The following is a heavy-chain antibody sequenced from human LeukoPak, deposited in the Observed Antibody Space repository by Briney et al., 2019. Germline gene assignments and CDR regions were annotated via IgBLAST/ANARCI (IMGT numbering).Heavy chain of an antibody. CDR3: ARDPVVVAAWYAFDI. Sequence: SVKVSCKASGYTFTSYDINWVRQAPGQGLEWMGRIIPIFGTANYAQKFQGRVTITTDESTSTAYMELSSLRSEDTAVYYCARDPVVVAAWYAFDIWGQGTMVTVSS. D-gene: IGHD2-15*01. V-gene: IGHV1-69*05. CDR1: GYTFTSYD. J-gene: IGHJ3*02. CDR2: IIPIFGTA.